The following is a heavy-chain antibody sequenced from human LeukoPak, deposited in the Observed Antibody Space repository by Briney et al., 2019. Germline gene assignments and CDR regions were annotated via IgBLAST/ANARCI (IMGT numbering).Heavy chain of an antibody. CDR3: ATGDYMSGNWFDP. CDR2: FDPEDGET. D-gene: IGHD4-17*01. J-gene: IGHJ5*02. V-gene: IGHV1-24*01. CDR1: GYTLTELS. Sequence: ASVKVSCKVSGYTLTELSMHWVRQAPGKGLEWMGGFDPEDGETIYAQKFQGRVTMTEDTSTDTAYVELSSLRSEDTAVYYCATGDYMSGNWFDPWGQGTLVTVSS.